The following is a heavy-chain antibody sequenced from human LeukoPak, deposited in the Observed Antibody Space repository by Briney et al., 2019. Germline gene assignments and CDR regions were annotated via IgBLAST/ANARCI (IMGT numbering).Heavy chain of an antibody. Sequence: GGSLRLSCAASVFTFSSYSMNWVRQAPGKGLEWVSSISSSSSDIYYADSVKGRFTVSRDNAKNSLYLQMNIPRAEDTAVYYCARVIYGSGSYYRSYWGQGTLVTVSS. D-gene: IGHD3-10*01. J-gene: IGHJ4*02. CDR1: VFTFSSYS. CDR2: ISSSSSDI. CDR3: ARVIYGSGSYYRSY. V-gene: IGHV3-21*01.